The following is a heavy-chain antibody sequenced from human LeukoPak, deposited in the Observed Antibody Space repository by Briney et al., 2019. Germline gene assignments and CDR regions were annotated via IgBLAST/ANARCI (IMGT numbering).Heavy chain of an antibody. V-gene: IGHV1-18*01. CDR1: GYTFTSYG. Sequence: ASVKVSCKASGYTFTSYGISWVRQAPGQGLEWMGWISAYNGNTNYAQKLQGRVTMTTDTSTSTAYMELRSLRSDDTAVYYCARETTYYYDSSGYKDYWGQGTLVTVSS. CDR2: ISAYNGNT. D-gene: IGHD3-22*01. CDR3: ARETTYYYDSSGYKDY. J-gene: IGHJ4*02.